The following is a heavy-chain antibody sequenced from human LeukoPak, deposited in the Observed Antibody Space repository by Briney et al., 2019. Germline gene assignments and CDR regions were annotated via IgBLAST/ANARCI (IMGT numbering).Heavy chain of an antibody. CDR3: ARDGGSSSFFDY. Sequence: PGGSLRLSCAASGFTFSSYAMHWVRQAPGKGLEWVAVISYDGRNKYYADSVKGRFTISRDNSKNTLYLQMNSLRAEDTAVYYCARDGGSSSFFDYWGQGTLVTVSS. CDR2: ISYDGRNK. J-gene: IGHJ4*02. V-gene: IGHV3-30-3*01. CDR1: GFTFSSYA. D-gene: IGHD6-13*01.